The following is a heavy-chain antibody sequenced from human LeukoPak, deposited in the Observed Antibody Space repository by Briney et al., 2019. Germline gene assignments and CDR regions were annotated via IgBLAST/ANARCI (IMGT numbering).Heavy chain of an antibody. V-gene: IGHV4-30-4*01. J-gene: IGHJ4*02. D-gene: IGHD3-22*01. CDR1: GGSISSGDYY. CDR2: IYYSGST. CDR3: ARYLNYDSSGDEKFDY. Sequence: PSETLSLTCTVSGGSISSGDYYWSWIRQPPGKGLEWIGYIYYSGSTYYNPSLKSRVTISVDTSKNQFSLKLSSVTAADTAVYYCARYLNYDSSGDEKFDYWGQGTLVTVSS.